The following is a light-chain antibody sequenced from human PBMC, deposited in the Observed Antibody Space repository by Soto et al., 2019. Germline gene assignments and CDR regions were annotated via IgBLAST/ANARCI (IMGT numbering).Light chain of an antibody. V-gene: IGKV1-9*01. Sequence: IQMTQSPSSLSASVGSIVSITCRASQGLSSYLAWYQQKPGKAPNLLIYAAFTLQSGVPSRFSGSGSGTEFTLTISSLQPEDFATYYCQQLKSYPITFGQGTRLEIK. CDR3: QQLKSYPIT. CDR2: AAF. J-gene: IGKJ5*01. CDR1: QGLSSY.